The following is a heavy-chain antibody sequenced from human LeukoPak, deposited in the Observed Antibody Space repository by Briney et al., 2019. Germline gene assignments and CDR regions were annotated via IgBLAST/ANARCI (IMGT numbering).Heavy chain of an antibody. CDR2: LYRGST. CDR1: GVSVSSFC. J-gene: IGHJ4*02. V-gene: IGHV4-59*02. Sequence: PSETLSLTCAVSGVSVSSFCWSWLRQSPGKGLGWIGYLYRGSTNYNPSLKSRVTISADTSKNQFSLKLSSVTAADTALFYCARGRYHDILTGSVGFDCWGQGTLVTVSS. D-gene: IGHD3-9*01. CDR3: ARGRYHDILTGSVGFDC.